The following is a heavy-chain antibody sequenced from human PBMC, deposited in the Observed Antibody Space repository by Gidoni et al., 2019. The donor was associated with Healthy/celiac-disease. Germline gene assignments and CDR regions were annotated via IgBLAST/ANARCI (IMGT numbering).Heavy chain of an antibody. CDR3: AKHTFSAVGY. J-gene: IGHJ4*02. CDR2: ISGSGGST. D-gene: IGHD3-16*01. V-gene: IGHV3-23*01. Sequence: EVQLLESGGGLVQPGGSLRLSCAASGFPFSSYAMGWVRQAPGKGLGWVSAISGSGGSTYYADSVKGRFTISRDNSKNTLYLQMNSLRAEDTAVYYCAKHTFSAVGYWGQGTLVTVSS. CDR1: GFPFSSYA.